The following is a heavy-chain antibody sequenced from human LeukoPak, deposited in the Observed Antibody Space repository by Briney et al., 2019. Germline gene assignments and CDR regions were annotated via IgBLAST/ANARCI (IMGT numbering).Heavy chain of an antibody. CDR3: AKVRGLMIVTPDY. D-gene: IGHD3-22*01. V-gene: IGHV3-23*01. J-gene: IGHJ4*02. Sequence: GGSLRLSCAASGFTFGSYAMSWVRQAPGKGLEWVSAISGSGGSTYYADSVKGRFTISRDNSKNTLYLQMNSLRAEDTAVYYCAKVRGLMIVTPDYWGQGTLVTVSS. CDR1: GFTFGSYA. CDR2: ISGSGGST.